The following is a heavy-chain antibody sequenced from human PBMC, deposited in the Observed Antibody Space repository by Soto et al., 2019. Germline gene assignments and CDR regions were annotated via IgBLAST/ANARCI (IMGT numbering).Heavy chain of an antibody. V-gene: IGHV4-4*07. CDR2: IFANGHT. CDR1: GGSISERY. J-gene: IGHJ5*02. CDR3: VASLAASGLNWLDP. Sequence: SETLSLTCIVSGGSISERYWNWVRQPPGKGLEWIGLIFANGHTDYNPSLKSRVTMSVDASKNQFSLRLTSMTAADTAVYYCVASLAASGLNWLDPWGRGTLVTVSS. D-gene: IGHD6-13*01.